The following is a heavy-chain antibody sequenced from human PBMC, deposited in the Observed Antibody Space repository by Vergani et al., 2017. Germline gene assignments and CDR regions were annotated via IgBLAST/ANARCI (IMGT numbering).Heavy chain of an antibody. D-gene: IGHD1-1*01. V-gene: IGHV4-34*01. CDR2: INHSGST. Sequence: QVQLQQWGAGLLKPSETLSLTCAVYGGSFSGYYWSWIRQPPGKGLEWIGEINHSGSTNYNPSLKSRVTISVDTSKNQFSLKLSSVTAADTAVYYCARDVVTPKLYYMDVWGKGTTVTVSS. J-gene: IGHJ6*03. CDR3: ARDVVTPKLYYMDV. CDR1: GGSFSGYY.